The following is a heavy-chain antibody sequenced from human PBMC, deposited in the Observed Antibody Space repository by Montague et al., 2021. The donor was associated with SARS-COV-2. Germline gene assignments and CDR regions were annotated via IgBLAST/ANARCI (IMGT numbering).Heavy chain of an antibody. J-gene: IGHJ2*01. V-gene: IGHV6-1*01. CDR1: GDSVSSHIAT. D-gene: IGHD2-21*02. CDR3: ARAYCDGDCYFYWYFDL. CDR2: TYYRSKWYN. Sequence: CAISGDSVSSHIATWNWIRQSPSRGLEWLGRTYYRSKWYNDYAESVKSRVIINPDTSNNRISLQLNSVTPEDTAVYYCARAYCDGDCYFYWYFDLWGRGTLVTVSS.